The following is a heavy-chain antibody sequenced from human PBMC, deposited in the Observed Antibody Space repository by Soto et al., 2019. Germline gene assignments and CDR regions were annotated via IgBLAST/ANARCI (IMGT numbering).Heavy chain of an antibody. CDR3: ARTGDGHHDFLDY. Sequence: EVHLEESGGGLVHPAGSLRLSCAASGFTFSSYWMNWVRQAPGKGLEWVANIDEDGSEYNDAESVRGRFTISRHNAKNTLYLQMNSLRAADTAVYYCARTGDGHHDFLDYWGQGLLVSVSS. CDR2: IDEDGSEY. V-gene: IGHV3-7*01. J-gene: IGHJ4*02. D-gene: IGHD1-1*01. CDR1: GFTFSSYW.